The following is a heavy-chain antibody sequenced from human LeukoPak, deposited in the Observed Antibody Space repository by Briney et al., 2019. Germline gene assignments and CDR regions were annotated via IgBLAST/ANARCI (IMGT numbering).Heavy chain of an antibody. CDR2: INSDGSST. CDR1: GFTFHNYA. D-gene: IGHD3-3*01. V-gene: IGHV3-74*01. J-gene: IGHJ4*02. CDR3: ARDRYDFWSGHRNDY. Sequence: GGSLRLSCAASGFTFHNYAMSWVRQAPGKGLVWVSRINSDGSSTSYADSVKGRFTISRDNAKNTLYLQMNSLRAEDTAVYYCARDRYDFWSGHRNDYWGQGTLVTVSS.